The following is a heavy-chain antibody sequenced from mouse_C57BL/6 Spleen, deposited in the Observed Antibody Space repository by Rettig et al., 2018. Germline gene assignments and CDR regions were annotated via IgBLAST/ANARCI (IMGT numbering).Heavy chain of an antibody. CDR2: T. V-gene: IGHV1-80*01. CDR3: ARGAY. Sequence: TNYNGKFKGKATLTADKSSSTAYMQLSSLTSEDSAVYFCARGAYWGQGTSVTVSS. J-gene: IGHJ4*01.